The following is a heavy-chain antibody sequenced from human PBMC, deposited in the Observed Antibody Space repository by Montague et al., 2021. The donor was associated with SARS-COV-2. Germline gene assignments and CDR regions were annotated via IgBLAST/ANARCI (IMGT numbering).Heavy chain of an antibody. CDR2: IKRKVDGETT. CDR3: IAGLGKTDTDY. V-gene: IGHV3-15*01. CDR1: GFPFNAAW. J-gene: IGHJ4*02. Sequence: RSLSFSASGFPFNAAWMTWFRQPPGKGLEWVGRIKRKVDGETTDYAAPVRGRFTISRDDSKNMLYLQMDSLETEDTAVYYCIAGLGKTDTDYWGQGALVTVSS. D-gene: IGHD1-1*01.